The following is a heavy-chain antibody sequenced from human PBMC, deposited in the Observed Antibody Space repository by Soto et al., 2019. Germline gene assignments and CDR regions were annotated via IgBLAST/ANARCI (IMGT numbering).Heavy chain of an antibody. J-gene: IGHJ6*02. Sequence: QVQLQESGPGLVKPSQTLSLTCTVSGGSISSGDYYWSRIRQAPGMGREGIGYNYYSGSTYYNPSLKSRVTISVDTSKIRFSLELSSVVDSDAAVYYCARRYCRGGSCYFPYYGDMDVWGQGTTVTVSS. CDR2: NYYSGST. D-gene: IGHD2-15*01. CDR3: ARRYCRGGSCYFPYYGDMDV. CDR1: GGSISSGDYY. V-gene: IGHV4-30-4*01.